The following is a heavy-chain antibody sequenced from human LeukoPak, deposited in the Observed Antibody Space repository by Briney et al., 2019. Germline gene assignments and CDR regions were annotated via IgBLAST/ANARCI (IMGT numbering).Heavy chain of an antibody. CDR1: GYSIGSCDY. J-gene: IGHJ4*02. D-gene: IGHD3-16*02. Sequence: SETLSLTCTVSGYSIGSCDYWGWIRQPPGKVLEWIGSIYHSGSTYYNPSLKSRVTISVDTSKNQFSLKLSSVTAADTAVYYCARGLYDYVWGNYRYTQPYYFDYWGQGTLVTVSS. CDR3: ARGLYDYVWGNYRYTQPYYFDY. V-gene: IGHV4-38-2*02. CDR2: IYHSGST.